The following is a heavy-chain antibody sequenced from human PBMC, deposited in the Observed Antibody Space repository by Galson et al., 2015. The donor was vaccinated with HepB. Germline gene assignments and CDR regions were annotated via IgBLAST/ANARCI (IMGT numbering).Heavy chain of an antibody. CDR3: ARERNNHYGVAGMDV. J-gene: IGHJ6*02. Sequence: SLRLSCAASGFTFSSYGMHWVRQAPGKGLEWVAVIWCDGSNKYYADSVKGRFTISRDNSKNTLYLQMNSLRAEDTAVYYCARERNNHYGVAGMDVWGQGTTVTVSS. CDR2: IWCDGSNK. D-gene: IGHD4-17*01. V-gene: IGHV3-33*01. CDR1: GFTFSSYG.